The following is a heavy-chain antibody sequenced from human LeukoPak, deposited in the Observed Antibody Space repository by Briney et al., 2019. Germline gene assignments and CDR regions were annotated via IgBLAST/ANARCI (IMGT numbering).Heavy chain of an antibody. CDR2: IIPLFGAA. CDR3: ARAGRQEKFLNYYYYGMDA. D-gene: IGHD6-6*01. J-gene: IGHJ6*04. V-gene: IGHV1-69*13. CDR1: GGTLIRYA. Sequence: SVKVSFKASGGTLIRYAISWVRQAPGQGLEWMGGIIPLFGAANYVQKFQGRVTITADESTSTAYMEVSSLRYEDTAIYYCARAGRQEKFLNYYYYGMDAWGEGTTATVSS.